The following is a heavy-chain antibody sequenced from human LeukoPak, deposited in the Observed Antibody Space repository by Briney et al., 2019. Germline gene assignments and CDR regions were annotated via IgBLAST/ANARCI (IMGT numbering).Heavy chain of an antibody. D-gene: IGHD1-20*01. CDR2: IYYSGST. J-gene: IGHJ3*02. CDR3: ARLLNWNDVADAFDI. V-gene: IGHV4-34*09. CDR1: GGSFSGYY. Sequence: PSETLSLTCAVYGGSFSGYYWSWIRQPPGKGLEWIGYIYYSGSTYYNPSLKSRVTISVDTSKNQFSLRLSSVTAADTAVYYCARLLNWNDVADAFDIWGQGTMVTVSS.